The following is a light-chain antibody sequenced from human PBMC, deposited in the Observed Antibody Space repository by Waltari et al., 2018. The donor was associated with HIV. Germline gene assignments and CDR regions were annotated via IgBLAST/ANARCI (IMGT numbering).Light chain of an antibody. CDR2: KDR. V-gene: IGLV3-25*03. CDR1: ALPKPY. Sequence: SSELTQPPSVSVSPGQTARITCSGNALPKPYAYWYQQKPGQAPELVIYKDRGRPSGIPERFSGSSSGTTVTLTISGVQAEDEADYYCQSADSSGTFVVFGGGTKLTVL. J-gene: IGLJ2*01. CDR3: QSADSSGTFVV.